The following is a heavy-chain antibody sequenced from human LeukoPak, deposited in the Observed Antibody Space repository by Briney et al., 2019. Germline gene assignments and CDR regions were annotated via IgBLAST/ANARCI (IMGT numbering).Heavy chain of an antibody. CDR1: GFNFKSFA. D-gene: IGHD4-23*01. CDR3: ATPPGYVGNPADY. J-gene: IGHJ4*02. V-gene: IGHV3-48*04. Sequence: PGGSLRLSCAASGFNFKSFAMNWVRQAPGKGLEWISYISSTSSTIYYADSVKGRFTISRDNAKNSLYLQMNSLRAEDTAVYYCATPPGYVGNPADYWGQGTLVTVSS. CDR2: ISSTSSTI.